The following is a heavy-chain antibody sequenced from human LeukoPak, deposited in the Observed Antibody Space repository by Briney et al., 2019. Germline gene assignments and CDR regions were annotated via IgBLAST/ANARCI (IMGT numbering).Heavy chain of an antibody. CDR2: ISSSCTTI. CDR3: GREYRSSSCLRIDP. D-gene: IGHD6-6*01. J-gene: IGHJ5*02. CDR1: GFTFSDYY. Sequence: SLRLSCAPSGFTFSDYYMRWIRQPPGKERDWVSYISSSCTTIYYADSVKGRFTISRDNAKNSLYLQMNSRRAEETAVSYCGREYRSSSCLRIDPWGQGNLVTVSS. V-gene: IGHV3-11*01.